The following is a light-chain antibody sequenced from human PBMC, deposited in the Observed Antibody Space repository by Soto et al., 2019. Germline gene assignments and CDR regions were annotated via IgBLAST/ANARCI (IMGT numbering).Light chain of an antibody. J-gene: IGLJ3*02. CDR1: TGAVTYDYY. V-gene: IGLV7-43*01. CDR3: LLYHGGVGV. CDR2: ATT. Sequence: QAVVTQEPSLTVSPGGTVTLTCASSTGAVTYDYYSNWFQQKPGQAPRALIYATTNRLSWTPARFSGSLLGDRAALTLSGVQPEDEADYYCLLYHGGVGVFGGGTKVTVL.